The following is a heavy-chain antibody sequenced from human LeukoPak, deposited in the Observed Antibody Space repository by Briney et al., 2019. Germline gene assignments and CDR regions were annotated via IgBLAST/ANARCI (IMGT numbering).Heavy chain of an antibody. J-gene: IGHJ4*02. CDR3: AREPAPNWNDGGGIDY. CDR1: GFTFSSYA. Sequence: GGSLRLSCAASGFTFSSYAMHWVRQAPGKGLEWVAVISYDGSNKYYADSVKGRFTISRDNSKNTLYLQMNSLRAEDTAVYYCAREPAPNWNDGGGIDYWGQGTLVTVSS. CDR2: ISYDGSNK. V-gene: IGHV3-30-3*01. D-gene: IGHD1-1*01.